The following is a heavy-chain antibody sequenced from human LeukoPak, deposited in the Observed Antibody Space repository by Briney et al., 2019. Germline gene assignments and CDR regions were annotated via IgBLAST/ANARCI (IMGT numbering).Heavy chain of an antibody. D-gene: IGHD3-3*01. CDR1: GFTYSSNY. CDR2: IYSGGST. Sequence: PGGSLRLSCAASGFTYSSNYMGWVRQAAGKGLEWVSVIYSGGSTYYADSVKGRFTISRDNSKNTLYLQMNSLRAEDTAVYYCARGYDFWSGSRTPIDYWGQGTLVTVSS. J-gene: IGHJ4*02. V-gene: IGHV3-66*01. CDR3: ARGYDFWSGSRTPIDY.